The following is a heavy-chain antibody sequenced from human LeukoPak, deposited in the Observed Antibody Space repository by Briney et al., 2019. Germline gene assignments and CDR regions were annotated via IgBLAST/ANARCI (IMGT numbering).Heavy chain of an antibody. CDR1: GFTFSSYA. D-gene: IGHD3-22*01. Sequence: GGSLRLSCAASGFTFSSYAMSWVRQAPGKGLEWVSAISGSGGSTYYADSVKGWFTISRDNSKNTLYLQMNSLRAEDTAVYYCAKDAPDYYDSSGYYYYYYGMDVWGQGTTVTVSS. CDR3: AKDAPDYYDSSGYYYYYYGMDV. V-gene: IGHV3-23*01. J-gene: IGHJ6*02. CDR2: ISGSGGST.